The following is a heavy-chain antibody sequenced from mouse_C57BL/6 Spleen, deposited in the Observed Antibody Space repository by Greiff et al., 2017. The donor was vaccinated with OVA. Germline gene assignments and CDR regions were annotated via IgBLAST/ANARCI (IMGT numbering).Heavy chain of an antibody. D-gene: IGHD2-3*01. CDR2: IHPNSGST. V-gene: IGHV1-64*01. J-gene: IGHJ1*03. CDR3: AREDGYSWYFDV. Sequence: QVQLKQPGAELVKPGASVKLSCKASGYTFTSYWMHWVKQRPGQGLEWIGMIHPNSGSTNYNEKFKSKATLTVDKSSSTAYMQLSSLTSEDSAVYYCAREDGYSWYFDVWGTGTTVTVSS. CDR1: GYTFTSYW.